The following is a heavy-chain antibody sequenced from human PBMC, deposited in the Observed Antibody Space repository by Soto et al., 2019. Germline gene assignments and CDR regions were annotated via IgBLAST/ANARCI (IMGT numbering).Heavy chain of an antibody. CDR2: ISATGGST. D-gene: IGHD2-8*01. Sequence: GGSLRLSCAASGFTFNNYAMNWVRQAPGKGLEWVATISATGGSTYYADSVKGRFTISRDNSKNTLWLQMNTLRAEDTAVYYCARMGNYYYYYMDVLGQGATVTV. CDR1: GFTFNNYA. V-gene: IGHV3-23*01. CDR3: ARMGNYYYYYMDV. J-gene: IGHJ6*03.